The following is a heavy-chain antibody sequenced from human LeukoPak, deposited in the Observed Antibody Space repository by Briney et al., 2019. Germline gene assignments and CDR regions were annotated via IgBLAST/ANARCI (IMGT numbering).Heavy chain of an antibody. Sequence: GGSLRLSCAASGFTFSSYEMNWVRQAPGKGLEWVSYISSSGSSIYYADSVKGRFTISRDNAKNSLYLQMNSLRAEDTAVYYCATRYCSSTSCPYGGDAFDIWGQGTMVTVSS. V-gene: IGHV3-48*03. CDR2: ISSSGSSI. J-gene: IGHJ3*02. CDR1: GFTFSSYE. CDR3: ATRYCSSTSCPYGGDAFDI. D-gene: IGHD2-2*01.